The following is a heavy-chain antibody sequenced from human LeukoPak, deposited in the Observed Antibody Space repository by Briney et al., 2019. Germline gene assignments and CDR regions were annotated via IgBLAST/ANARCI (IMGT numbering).Heavy chain of an antibody. CDR3: ARDRRYCSGGSCHRRLGMDV. Sequence: GGSLRLSCAASGFTFSSYAMSWVRQAPGKGLEWVANIKQDGSEKYYVDSVKGRFTISRDNAKNSLYLQMNSLRAEDTAVYYCARDRRYCSGGSCHRRLGMDVWGQGTTVTVSS. CDR2: IKQDGSEK. D-gene: IGHD2-15*01. J-gene: IGHJ6*02. CDR1: GFTFSSYA. V-gene: IGHV3-7*01.